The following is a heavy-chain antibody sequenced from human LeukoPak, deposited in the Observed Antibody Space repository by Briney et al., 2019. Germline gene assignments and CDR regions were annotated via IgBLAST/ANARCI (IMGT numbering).Heavy chain of an antibody. CDR2: IKKDGSET. CDR3: ARGRYSGTTYYFDY. J-gene: IGHJ4*02. Sequence: HSGGSLRLSCAASGFTFSTSWMSWARHVPGKGLEWVANIKKDGSETYYVDSVKGRFTISRDNAKNSLYLQMNSLRAEDTAMYYCARGRYSGTTYYFDYWGQGTLVTVPS. CDR1: GFTFSTSW. D-gene: IGHD5-12*01. V-gene: IGHV3-7*03.